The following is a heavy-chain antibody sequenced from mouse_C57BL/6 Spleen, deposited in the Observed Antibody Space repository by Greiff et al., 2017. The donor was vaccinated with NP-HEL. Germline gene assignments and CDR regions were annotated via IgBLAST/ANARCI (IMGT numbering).Heavy chain of an antibody. V-gene: IGHV5-17*01. CDR1: GFTFSDYG. CDR3: AGSSPWWYFDV. Sequence: EVKLMESGGGLVKPGGSLKLSCAASGFTFSDYGMHWVRQAPEKGLEWVAYISSGSSTIYYADTVKGRFTISRDNAKNTLFLQMTSLRSEDTAMYSCAGSSPWWYFDVWGTGTTVTVSS. J-gene: IGHJ1*03. CDR2: ISSGSSTI. D-gene: IGHD1-1*01.